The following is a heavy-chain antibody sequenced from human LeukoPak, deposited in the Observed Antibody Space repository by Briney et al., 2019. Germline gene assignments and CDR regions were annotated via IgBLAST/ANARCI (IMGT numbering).Heavy chain of an antibody. CDR1: GFTSSSYA. CDR3: APPPIAATGN. V-gene: IGHV3-23*01. J-gene: IGHJ4*02. Sequence: GGSLRLSCAASGFTSSSYAMYWVRQAPGRGLEWVSAIPGSGDSTYYADSVKGRFAISRDNSNNMLYLQMNSLRAEDTAVYYCAPPPIAATGNWGQGTLVTVSS. D-gene: IGHD6-13*01. CDR2: IPGSGDST.